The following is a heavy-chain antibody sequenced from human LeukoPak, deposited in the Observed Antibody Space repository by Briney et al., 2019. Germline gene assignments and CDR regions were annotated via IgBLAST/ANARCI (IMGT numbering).Heavy chain of an antibody. CDR2: INHSGST. V-gene: IGHV4-34*01. J-gene: IGHJ4*02. CDR3: ARLPYFYGSGSYTYFDC. D-gene: IGHD3-10*01. CDR1: GGPFSDCY. Sequence: PSETLSLTCAVYGGPFSDCYWSWIRQPPGKGLEWIGEINHSGSTNYNPSLKSRVTISVDTSKNQFSLKLSSVTAADTALYYCARLPYFYGSGSYTYFDCWGQGTLVTVSS.